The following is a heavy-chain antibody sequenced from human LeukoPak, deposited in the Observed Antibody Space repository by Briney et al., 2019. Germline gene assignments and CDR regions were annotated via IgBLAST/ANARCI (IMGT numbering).Heavy chain of an antibody. CDR3: ARGASYYDFWSGS. V-gene: IGHV4-59*01. J-gene: IGHJ5*02. Sequence: SETLSLTCTVSGGSISDYHWTWIRQPPGKALGYIGYIYNRGTTYYNPSLKSRVTISADTSKKQFSLKLTSLTAADTAVYYCARGASYYDFWSGSWGQGTLVTVSS. CDR1: GGSISDYH. CDR2: IYNRGTT. D-gene: IGHD3-3*01.